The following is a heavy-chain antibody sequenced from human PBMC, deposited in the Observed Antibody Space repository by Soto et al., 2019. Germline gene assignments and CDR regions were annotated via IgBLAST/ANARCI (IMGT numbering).Heavy chain of an antibody. J-gene: IGHJ4*02. D-gene: IGHD1-26*01. V-gene: IGHV3-23*01. CDR2: ISGSGGST. CDR3: AKVGGSYYATHTKYYFDY. CDR1: GFTFSSYA. Sequence: LRLSCAASGFTFSSYAMSWVRQAPGKGLEWVSAISGSGGSTYYADSVKGRFTISRDNSKNTLYLQMNSLRAEDTAVYYCAKVGGSYYATHTKYYFDYWGQGTLVTVSS.